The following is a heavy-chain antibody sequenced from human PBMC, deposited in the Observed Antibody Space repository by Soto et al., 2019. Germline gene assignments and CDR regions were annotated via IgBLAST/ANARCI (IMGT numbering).Heavy chain of an antibody. D-gene: IGHD5-18*01. J-gene: IGHJ6*02. Sequence: QVPLVESGGGVVQPGRSLRLSCAASGFTFSSYARHWVRQAPGKGLGWVAVISYDGSNKYYADSVKCRFTISRDNSKYTRYLQMNSLRAEDTAVYYCARDLALQLWAAYCMDVWGHGTTVTVSS. CDR2: ISYDGSNK. CDR3: ARDLALQLWAAYCMDV. CDR1: GFTFSSYA. V-gene: IGHV3-30-3*01.